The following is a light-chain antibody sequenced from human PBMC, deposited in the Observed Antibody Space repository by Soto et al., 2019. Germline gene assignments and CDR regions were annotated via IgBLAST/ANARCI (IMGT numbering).Light chain of an antibody. J-gene: IGLJ1*01. Sequence: VLTQPPSVSGTPGQRVSISCSGIWSNIGRNSVSWYQHLPGTAPKLLIYSNTQRPSGVTGRFSGYKSGTSASLAISGLQGEDEADYYCSAYTVSRTDVLGTETKVTVL. CDR2: SNT. CDR1: WSNIGRNS. CDR3: SAYTVSRTDV. V-gene: IGLV1-44*01.